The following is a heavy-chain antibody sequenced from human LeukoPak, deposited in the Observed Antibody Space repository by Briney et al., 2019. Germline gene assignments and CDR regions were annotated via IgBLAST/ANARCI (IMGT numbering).Heavy chain of an antibody. V-gene: IGHV4-34*01. Sequence: ETLSLTCAVYGGSFSGYYWSWIRQPPGKGLEWIGEINHSGSTNYNPSLKSRVTISVDTSKNQFSLKLSSVTAADTAVYYCARDPGDPPVDYWGQGTLVTVSS. CDR2: INHSGST. CDR1: GGSFSGYY. D-gene: IGHD7-27*01. J-gene: IGHJ4*02. CDR3: ARDPGDPPVDY.